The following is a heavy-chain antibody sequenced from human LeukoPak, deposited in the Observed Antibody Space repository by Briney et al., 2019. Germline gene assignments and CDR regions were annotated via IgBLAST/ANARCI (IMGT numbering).Heavy chain of an antibody. CDR1: GFTFSSYD. CDR2: IGTAGDT. D-gene: IGHD5-18*01. CDR3: ARAGSPIGHVTPMVTDYYMDV. Sequence: GGSLRLSCAASGFTFSSYDMHWVRQATGKGLEWVSAIGTAGDTYYPGSVKGRFTISRENAKNSLYLQMNSLRAGDTAVYYCARAGSPIGHVTPMVTDYYMDVWGKGTTVTVSS. J-gene: IGHJ6*03. V-gene: IGHV3-13*01.